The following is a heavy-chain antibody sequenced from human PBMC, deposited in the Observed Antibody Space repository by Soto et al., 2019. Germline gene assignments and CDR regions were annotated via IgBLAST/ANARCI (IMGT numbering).Heavy chain of an antibody. D-gene: IGHD3-22*01. CDR2: ITSSSSYI. CDR1: GFTFSLHI. Sequence: LXLSCPSSGFTFSLHIMIWFLQAPGKGLEWVASITSSSSYIYYEDSLKGRFTISRDNAKNSLFLQLDSLRAEDTAVYFCVRARSTDSRPDYWGQGTLVTVSS. CDR3: VRARSTDSRPDY. V-gene: IGHV3-21*01. J-gene: IGHJ4*02.